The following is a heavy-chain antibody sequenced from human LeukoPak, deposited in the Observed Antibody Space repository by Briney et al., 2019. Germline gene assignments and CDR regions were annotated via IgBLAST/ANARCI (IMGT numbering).Heavy chain of an antibody. CDR1: GYTFTSYD. D-gene: IGHD3-9*01. CDR3: ARGPDGGYFDWLLFSDGPEGTDFDY. Sequence: ASVKVSCKASGYTFTSYDINWVRQATGQGLEWMGWMNPNSGNTGYAQKFQGRVTMTRNTSISTAYMELSSLRYEDTAVYYCARGPDGGYFDWLLFSDGPEGTDFDYWGQGTLVTVSS. CDR2: MNPNSGNT. J-gene: IGHJ4*02. V-gene: IGHV1-8*01.